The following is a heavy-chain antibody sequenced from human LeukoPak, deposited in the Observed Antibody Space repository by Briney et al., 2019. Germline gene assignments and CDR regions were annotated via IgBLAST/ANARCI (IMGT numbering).Heavy chain of an antibody. CDR1: GYTFTSYG. CDR2: ISAYNGNT. Sequence: ASVKVSCKASGYTFTSYGISWVRQAPGQGLEWMGWISAYNGNTNYAQKLQGRVTMTTDTSTSTAYMELRSLRSDDTAVYYCARGARITIFGVVNPGNYYYMDVWGKGTTVTVSS. V-gene: IGHV1-18*01. D-gene: IGHD3-3*01. J-gene: IGHJ6*03. CDR3: ARGARITIFGVVNPGNYYYMDV.